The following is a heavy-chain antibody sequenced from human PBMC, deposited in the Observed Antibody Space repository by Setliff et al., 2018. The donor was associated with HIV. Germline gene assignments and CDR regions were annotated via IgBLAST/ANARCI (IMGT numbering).Heavy chain of an antibody. D-gene: IGHD2-2*01. CDR3: ARDVGGYCSSMSCPGLFDLDY. CDR2: INPNSGGT. CDR1: GYTFTGYY. Sequence: GASVKVSCKASGYTFTGYYMHWVRQAPGQGLEWMGWINPNSGGTTYAQKFQGRVTMTRDTSISTAYMELSSLRSEDTAVYYCARDVGGYCSSMSCPGLFDLDYWGQGTRVTVSS. V-gene: IGHV1-2*02. J-gene: IGHJ4*02.